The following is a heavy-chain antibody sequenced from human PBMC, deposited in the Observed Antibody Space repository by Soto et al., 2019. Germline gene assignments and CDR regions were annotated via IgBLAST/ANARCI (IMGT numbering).Heavy chain of an antibody. D-gene: IGHD2-2*01. V-gene: IGHV3-23*01. CDR3: AKRFCTSTTCLSLDFYYYIGV. J-gene: IGHJ6*03. CDR1: GFTFSSYA. CDR2: ISGSGDST. Sequence: EVQLLDSGGGLVQPGGSLRLSCAASGFTFSSYALSWVRQAPGKGLEWVSGISGSGDSTNYADSVKGRFTISRDNSENTVYLQMNSLRAEDTAVYYCAKRFCTSTTCLSLDFYYYIGVWGEGTTATVSS.